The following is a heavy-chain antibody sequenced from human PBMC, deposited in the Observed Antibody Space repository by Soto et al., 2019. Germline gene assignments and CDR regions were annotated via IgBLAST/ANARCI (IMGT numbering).Heavy chain of an antibody. V-gene: IGHV3-23*01. CDR3: ARGGGIAVAGTHLDY. D-gene: IGHD6-19*01. CDR1: GFTFSSYA. J-gene: IGHJ4*02. CDR2: IGGSGAGT. Sequence: EVQLLESGGGLVQPGGSLRLSCAASGFTFSSYAMSWVRQAPGKGLEWVSGIGGSGAGTNYADSVKGRFTISRDNSKNTLYLQMSSLGASETAVYYCARGGGIAVAGTHLDYWGQGTLVTVSS.